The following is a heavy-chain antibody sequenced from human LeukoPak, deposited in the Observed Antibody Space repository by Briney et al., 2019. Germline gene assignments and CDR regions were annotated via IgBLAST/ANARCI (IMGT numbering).Heavy chain of an antibody. CDR2: ISGSGGST. D-gene: IGHD4-17*01. Sequence: PGGALRLSCAAPGFTFSSYAMSWVRQAPGKGLEWVSAISGSGGSTYYADSVKGRFTISRDNSKNTLYLQMNSLRAEDTAVYYCAKDPEVDYGDYEGNWFDPWGQGTLVTVSS. CDR1: GFTFSSYA. J-gene: IGHJ5*02. CDR3: AKDPEVDYGDYEGNWFDP. V-gene: IGHV3-23*01.